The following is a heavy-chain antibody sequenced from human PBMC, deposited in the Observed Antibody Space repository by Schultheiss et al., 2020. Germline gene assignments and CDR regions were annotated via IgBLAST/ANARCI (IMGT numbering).Heavy chain of an antibody. V-gene: IGHV3-33*01. CDR2: LWSAGSHK. CDR1: CFPFRRSG. D-gene: IGHD7-27*01. CDR3: TTDYRSKGKLGISQG. J-gene: IGHJ4*02. Sequence: GGSLLLSFSSSCFPFRRSGMPWVRPAPGPGLEWVAVLWSAGSHKYSAASVQGRFTLSRDNSKNPLYLQMNSLRAEDTAVYYCTTDYRSKGKLGISQGWGPGTLVTVSS.